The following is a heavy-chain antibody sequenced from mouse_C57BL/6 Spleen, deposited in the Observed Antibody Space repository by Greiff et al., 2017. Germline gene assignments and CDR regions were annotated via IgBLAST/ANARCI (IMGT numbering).Heavy chain of an antibody. D-gene: IGHD1-1*01. CDR3: ARGGDYYYGSSSPFDY. Sequence: EVKLKESGPGMVKPSQSLSLTCTVTGYSITSGYDWHWIRHFPGNKLEWMGYISYSGSTNYNPSLKSRISITHDTSKNHFFLKLNSVTTEDTATYYYARGGDYYYGSSSPFDYWGQGTTLTVSS. J-gene: IGHJ2*01. CDR2: ISYSGST. V-gene: IGHV3-1*01. CDR1: GYSITSGYD.